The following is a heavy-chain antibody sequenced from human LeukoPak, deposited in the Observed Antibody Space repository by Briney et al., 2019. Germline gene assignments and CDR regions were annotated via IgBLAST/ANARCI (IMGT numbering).Heavy chain of an antibody. Sequence: GGSLRLSCAASGFTFSSYWMSWVRQAPGKGLEWVANIKQDGSEKYYVDSVKGRFTISRDDAKNSLYLQMNSLRAEDTAVYYCARGIVGDAFDYWGQGTLVTVSS. CDR1: GFTFSSYW. CDR3: ARGIVGDAFDY. D-gene: IGHD1-26*01. V-gene: IGHV3-7*01. CDR2: IKQDGSEK. J-gene: IGHJ4*02.